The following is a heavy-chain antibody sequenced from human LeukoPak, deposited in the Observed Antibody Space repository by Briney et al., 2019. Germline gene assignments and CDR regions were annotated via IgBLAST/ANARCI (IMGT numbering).Heavy chain of an antibody. V-gene: IGHV4-39*01. CDR2: IYYSGST. Sequence: SETLSLTCTVSGGSISSSSSYWGWIRQPPGKGLEWIGSIYYSGSTYYNPSLKSRVTISIDTSKNQFYLKLSSLTAADTAVYYCARRDDSSGYHKIFDYWGPGTLVTVSS. D-gene: IGHD3-22*01. CDR3: ARRDDSSGYHKIFDY. J-gene: IGHJ4*02. CDR1: GGSISSSSSY.